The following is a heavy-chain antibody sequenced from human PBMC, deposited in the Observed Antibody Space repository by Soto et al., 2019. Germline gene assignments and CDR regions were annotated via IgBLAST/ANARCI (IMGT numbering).Heavy chain of an antibody. V-gene: IGHV4-34*01. Sequence: PSATLSLTCAVYGGCFSGYYWGWIRQPPGKGLEWIGEINHSGSTNYNPSLKSRVTISVDTSKNQFSLKLSSVTAADTAVYYCARPGGRIWPPYYDILTGPNWFDPWGQGTLIPVS. D-gene: IGHD3-9*01. CDR1: GGCFSGYY. CDR3: ARPGGRIWPPYYDILTGPNWFDP. J-gene: IGHJ5*02. CDR2: INHSGST.